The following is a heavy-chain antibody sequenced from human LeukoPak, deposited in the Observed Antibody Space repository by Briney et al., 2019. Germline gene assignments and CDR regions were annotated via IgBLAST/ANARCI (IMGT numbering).Heavy chain of an antibody. V-gene: IGHV3-9*01. D-gene: IGHD6-19*01. CDR2: ISWNSGSI. CDR1: GFTFDDYA. Sequence: GRSLRLSCAASGFTFDDYAMHWVRQAPGKGLEWVSGISWNSGSIGYADSVKGRFTISRDNAENSLYLQMNSLRAEDTALYYCAKDGRAVAGPIDYWGQGTLVTVSS. CDR3: AKDGRAVAGPIDY. J-gene: IGHJ4*02.